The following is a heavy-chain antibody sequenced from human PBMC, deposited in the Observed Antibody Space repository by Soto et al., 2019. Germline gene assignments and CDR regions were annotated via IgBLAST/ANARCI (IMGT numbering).Heavy chain of an antibody. V-gene: IGHV4-31*03. CDR1: GASVNSDTYY. J-gene: IGHJ6*02. CDR2: IYYSGST. Sequence: SETLSLTCTVSGASVNSDTYYWSWIRQPTGTGLEWIGYIYYSGSTYYNPSLKSRVTISVDTSKNQFSLKLSSVTAADTAVYYCARQDAVFWSGYYAGYYGMDVWGQGTTVTVSS. D-gene: IGHD3-3*01. CDR3: ARQDAVFWSGYYAGYYGMDV.